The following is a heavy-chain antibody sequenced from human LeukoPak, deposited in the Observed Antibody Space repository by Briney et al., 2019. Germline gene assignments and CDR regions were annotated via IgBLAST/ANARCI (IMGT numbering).Heavy chain of an antibody. V-gene: IGHV1-46*01. CDR2: INPSGGST. CDR3: ARDMGYGGNYHLKVIDY. D-gene: IGHD4-23*01. J-gene: IGHJ4*02. CDR1: GYTFTSYY. Sequence: EASVKVSCKASGYTFTSYYMHWVRQAPGQGLEWMGIINPSGGSTSYAQKFQGRVTMTRDTSTSTVYMELSSLRSEDTAVYYCARDMGYGGNYHLKVIDYWGQGTLVTVSS.